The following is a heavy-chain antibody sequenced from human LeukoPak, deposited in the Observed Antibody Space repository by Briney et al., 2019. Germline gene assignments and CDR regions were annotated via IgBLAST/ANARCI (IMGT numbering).Heavy chain of an antibody. CDR1: GYTFTSYD. V-gene: IGHV1-2*02. Sequence: ASAKVSCKASGYTFTSYDINWVRQATGQGLEWMGWINPNSGGTNYAQKFQGRVTMTRDTSISTAYMELSRLRSDDTAVYYCARDGRGSGGRDYWGQGTLVTVSS. CDR2: INPNSGGT. CDR3: ARDGRGSGGRDY. J-gene: IGHJ4*02. D-gene: IGHD6-19*01.